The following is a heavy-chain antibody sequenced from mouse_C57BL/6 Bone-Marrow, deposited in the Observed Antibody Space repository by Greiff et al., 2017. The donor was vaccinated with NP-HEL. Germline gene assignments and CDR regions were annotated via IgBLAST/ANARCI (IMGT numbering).Heavy chain of an antibody. J-gene: IGHJ2*01. CDR1: GYTFTDYY. CDR3: ARSGISGDY. D-gene: IGHD1-1*01. V-gene: IGHV1-19*01. Sequence: VQLKESGPVLVKPGASVKMSCKASGYTFTDYYMNWVKQSHGKSLEWIGVINPSNGGTSYTPQFKGKATLTVAKSSSTAYMELNSLTSEDSAVYYYARSGISGDYWGQGTTLTVSS. CDR2: INPSNGGT.